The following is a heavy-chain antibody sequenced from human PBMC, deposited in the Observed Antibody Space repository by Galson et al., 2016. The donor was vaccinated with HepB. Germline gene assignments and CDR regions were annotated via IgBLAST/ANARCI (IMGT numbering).Heavy chain of an antibody. V-gene: IGHV4-61*02. Sequence: TLSLTCTVSGGSISSGSYYWSWIRQPAGKGLEWIGRIYPSGSTNYNPSLKSRVTISVDTSKNQFPLKLSSVTAADTAVYYCARASYYNYHNAFDIWGQGTMVTVSS. D-gene: IGHD3-10*01. CDR2: IYPSGST. CDR3: ARASYYNYHNAFDI. J-gene: IGHJ3*02. CDR1: GGSISSGSYY.